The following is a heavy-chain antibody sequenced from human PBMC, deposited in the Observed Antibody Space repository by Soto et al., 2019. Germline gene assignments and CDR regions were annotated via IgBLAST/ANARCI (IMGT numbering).Heavy chain of an antibody. CDR2: TYWNNDN. CDR3: VHRRKIYDSAWGDYRYDCFDY. V-gene: IGHV2-5*01. CDR1: GFSLSTTGMG. D-gene: IGHD3-16*02. J-gene: IGHJ4*02. Sequence: GSGPTLVNPTQTLTLTCTFSGFSLSTTGMGVGWIRQPPGKALEWLALTYWNNDNRYSPSLKSRLSITRDTSKNQVVLTMTNMSPVDTATYFCVHRRKIYDSAWGDYRYDCFDYWGQGSLVTSPQ.